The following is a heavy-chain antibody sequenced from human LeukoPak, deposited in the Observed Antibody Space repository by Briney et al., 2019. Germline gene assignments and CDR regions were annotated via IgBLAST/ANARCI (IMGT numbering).Heavy chain of an antibody. Sequence: GGSLRLSCAASGFTFSSYAMSWVRQAPGKGLEWVSAISGSGGSTYYADSVKGRFTISRDNSKNTLYLQMNSLRAEDTAVYYCAKDQEGYYGLSPPLDYWGQGTLVTVSS. CDR2: ISGSGGST. J-gene: IGHJ4*02. D-gene: IGHD3-10*01. CDR3: AKDQEGYYGLSPPLDY. CDR1: GFTFSSYA. V-gene: IGHV3-23*01.